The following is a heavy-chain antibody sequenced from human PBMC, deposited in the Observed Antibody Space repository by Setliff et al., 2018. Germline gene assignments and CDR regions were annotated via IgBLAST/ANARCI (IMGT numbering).Heavy chain of an antibody. D-gene: IGHD3-10*01. CDR1: GGSISSSY. V-gene: IGHV4-59*08. J-gene: IGHJ5*02. CDR3: ARVLVLGYNWFDP. Sequence: KASETLSLTCTVSGGSISSSYWSWIRQPPGKGLEWIGYFYHSGSMNYNPSFKSRVTISIDTSKNQFSLKVNSVTAADTAVYFCARVLVLGYNWFDPWGQGTLVTVSS. CDR2: FYHSGSM.